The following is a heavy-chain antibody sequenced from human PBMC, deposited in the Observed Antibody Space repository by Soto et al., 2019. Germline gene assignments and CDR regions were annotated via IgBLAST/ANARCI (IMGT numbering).Heavy chain of an antibody. CDR1: GFTFSNYA. Sequence: GGSLRLSCAASGFTFSNYAMHVVSQAPGKGLEWVALTSYDGNNEYYTDSVKGRFTISRDNSKNTLFLQMNSPRPEDTAVYYCAKDKGVFNWATSYFDYWGQGALVTVSS. V-gene: IGHV3-30*18. D-gene: IGHD1-1*01. CDR2: TSYDGNNE. CDR3: AKDKGVFNWATSYFDY. J-gene: IGHJ4*02.